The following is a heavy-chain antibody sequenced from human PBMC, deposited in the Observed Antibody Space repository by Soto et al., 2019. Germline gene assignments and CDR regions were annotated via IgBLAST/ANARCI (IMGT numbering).Heavy chain of an antibody. D-gene: IGHD4-17*01. CDR2: ISVHNGDT. CDR1: GYTFISYG. Sequence: ASVKVSCKASGYTFISYGISWVRQAPGQGLEWMGWISVHNGDTNYAQKLRGRVTMTTDTSTSTVYMELRSLRSDDTAVYYCARDQGLAVTADYWGQGTLVTVSS. J-gene: IGHJ4*02. V-gene: IGHV1-18*01. CDR3: ARDQGLAVTADY.